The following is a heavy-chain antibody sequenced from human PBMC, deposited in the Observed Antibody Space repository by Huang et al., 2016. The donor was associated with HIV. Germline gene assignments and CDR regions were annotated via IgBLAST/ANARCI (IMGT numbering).Heavy chain of an antibody. CDR3: TTQYYDTDVRSAVSY. Sequence: EVQLVQSGAALVQPGGSLRLSCAVSGFPFNYAWMTWCRQAAGKGVVVGGSIKAKSDGGTTEYAAAVKGRVTISRDDSRKTLYLEMNSLKDEETAVYYCTTQYYDTDVRSAVSYWGQGTLVTVSS. CDR1: GFPFNYAW. D-gene: IGHD3-16*01. V-gene: IGHV3-15*02. J-gene: IGHJ4*02. CDR2: IKAKSDGGTT.